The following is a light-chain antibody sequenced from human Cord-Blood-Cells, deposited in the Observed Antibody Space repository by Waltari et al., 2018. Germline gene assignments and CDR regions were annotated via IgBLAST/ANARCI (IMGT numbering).Light chain of an antibody. CDR2: DAS. CDR3: QQYDNLPRT. J-gene: IGKJ1*01. CDR1: QDISNY. Sequence: IQMTQSPSSLSASVGDRVTITCQASQDISNYLNWYQHKPGKAPKLLIYDASNLETGVPSRFSGSGSGTDFTVTISSLQPEDIATYYCQQYDNLPRTFGQGTKVEIK. V-gene: IGKV1-33*01.